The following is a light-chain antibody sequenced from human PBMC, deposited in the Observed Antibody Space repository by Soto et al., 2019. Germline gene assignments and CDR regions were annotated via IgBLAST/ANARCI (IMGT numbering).Light chain of an antibody. J-gene: IGKJ2*01. CDR3: HHLAGT. V-gene: IGKV1-9*01. CDR2: SAS. CDR1: QDITNY. Sequence: QLTQSPSSLSASIGARVTITCRASQDITNYLAWYQQQPGKAPKLLVYSASTLHSGVPTRFSGSGSGTEFILTIGRLQPEDFATYYCHHLAGTFGQGTKLEMK.